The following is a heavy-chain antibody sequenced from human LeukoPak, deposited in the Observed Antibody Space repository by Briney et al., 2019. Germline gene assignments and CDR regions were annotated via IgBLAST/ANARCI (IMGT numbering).Heavy chain of an antibody. D-gene: IGHD6-13*01. CDR2: IYSGGAT. CDR1: GFTVSSNY. Sequence: GGSLRLSCAASGFTVSSNYMSWVRQAPGKGLEWVSVIYSGGATFYADSVKGRFTISRDDSENTLYLQMNSLRAEDTAVYYCARGSHIGAAGILDSWGQGTLVTVSS. V-gene: IGHV3-53*01. J-gene: IGHJ4*02. CDR3: ARGSHIGAAGILDS.